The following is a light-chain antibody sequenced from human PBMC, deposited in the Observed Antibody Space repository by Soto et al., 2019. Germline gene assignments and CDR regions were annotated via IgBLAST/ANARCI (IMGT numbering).Light chain of an antibody. V-gene: IGKV3-20*01. CDR1: QSVSSSY. J-gene: IGKJ5*01. CDR2: GAS. CDR3: QQYGSSPPIT. Sequence: IVLTQSPGTLSLSPGERATLSCRASQSVSSSYVAWYQQKPGQAPRLLIYGASSRATGIPDRFSGSGSGTDFTLTISRLEPEDFAVYYCQQYGSSPPITFGQGTRLEI.